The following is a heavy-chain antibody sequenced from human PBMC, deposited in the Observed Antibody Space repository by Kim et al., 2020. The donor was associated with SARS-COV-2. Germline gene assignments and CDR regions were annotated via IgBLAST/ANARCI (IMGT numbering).Heavy chain of an antibody. CDR2: GRT. CDR3: ARNGWYFDL. Sequence: GRTTYNPSLKSRVTRSVDTSKNAFSLKLSSVAAADTAVYYCARNGWYFDLWGRGTLVTVSS. J-gene: IGHJ2*01. D-gene: IGHD2-8*01. V-gene: IGHV4-4*07.